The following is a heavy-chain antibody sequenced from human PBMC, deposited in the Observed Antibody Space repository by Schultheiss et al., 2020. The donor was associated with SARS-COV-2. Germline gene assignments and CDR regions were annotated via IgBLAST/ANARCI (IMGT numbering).Heavy chain of an antibody. D-gene: IGHD2-2*01. CDR3: ARVKLVSSWANWFDP. Sequence: VKVSCKASGYTFTSYDINWVRQATGQGLEWMGWISAYNGNTNYAQKFQGRVTMTRNTSISTAYMELSSLRSEDTAVYYCARVKLVSSWANWFDPWGQGTLVTVSS. CDR1: GYTFTSYD. CDR2: ISAYNGNT. V-gene: IGHV1-8*01. J-gene: IGHJ5*02.